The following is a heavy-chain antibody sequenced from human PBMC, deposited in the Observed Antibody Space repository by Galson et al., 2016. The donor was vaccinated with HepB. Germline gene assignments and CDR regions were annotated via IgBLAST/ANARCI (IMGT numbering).Heavy chain of an antibody. V-gene: IGHV3-53*01. CDR1: GFSFNYYT. J-gene: IGHJ4*02. Sequence: SLRLSCAASGFSFNYYTLNWVRQAPGKGLEWVSVIYSDAKTYYGDSVKGRFIISRDISKSTVYLQMNNVSAEDAAVYYCARETGGWFYYWGQGTLVTVSS. CDR2: IYSDAKT. CDR3: ARETGGWFYY. D-gene: IGHD6-19*01.